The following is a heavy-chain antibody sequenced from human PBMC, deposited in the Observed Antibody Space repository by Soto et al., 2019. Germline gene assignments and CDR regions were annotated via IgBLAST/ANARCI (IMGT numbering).Heavy chain of an antibody. CDR2: ISSSGILI. D-gene: IGHD4-17*01. Sequence: AGSLSLSCAASGFCFSGYGKNWVRQAPGKGMEWISEISSSGILIYYADSLKGRSTISRDTAKNSLYLQMNSLRAEDTAVYYCATTVSNVDYWGQGTLVTLSS. CDR1: GFCFSGYG. V-gene: IGHV3-48*03. CDR3: ATTVSNVDY. J-gene: IGHJ4*02.